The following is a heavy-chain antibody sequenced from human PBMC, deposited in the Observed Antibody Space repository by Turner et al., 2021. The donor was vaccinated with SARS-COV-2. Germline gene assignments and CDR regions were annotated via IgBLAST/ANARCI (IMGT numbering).Heavy chain of an antibody. V-gene: IGHV1-24*01. CDR3: ATGYQLRVNWFDP. J-gene: IGHJ5*02. CDR2: FDPEDCET. Sequence: QVQLVQSGAEVKKPGASVTVSCKISGYTIPELSMYWVRQAPGKGLEWMGGFDPEDCETIYAQNFQGRVTMTEDTSTDTAYMELSSLRSEDTAVYFCATGYQLRVNWFDPWGQGTLVTVSS. D-gene: IGHD2-2*01. CDR1: GYTIPELS.